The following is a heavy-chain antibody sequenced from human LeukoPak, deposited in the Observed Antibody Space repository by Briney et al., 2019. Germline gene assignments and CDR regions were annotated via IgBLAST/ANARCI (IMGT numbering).Heavy chain of an antibody. CDR3: AKGSARLYYDFWSGYLTYFDY. V-gene: IGHV3-30*18. CDR2: ISYDGSNK. J-gene: IGHJ4*02. CDR1: GFTFSSYG. D-gene: IGHD3-3*01. Sequence: GGSLRLSCAASGFTFSSYGMHWVRQAPGKGLEWVAVISYDGSNKYYADSVKGRFTISRDNSKNTLYLQMNSLRAEDTAVYYCAKGSARLYYDFWSGYLTYFDYWGQGTLVTASS.